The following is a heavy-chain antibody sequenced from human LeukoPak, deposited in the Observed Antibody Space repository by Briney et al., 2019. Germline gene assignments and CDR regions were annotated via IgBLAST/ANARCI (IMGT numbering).Heavy chain of an antibody. V-gene: IGHV3-66*01. Sequence: GGSLRLSCAASGFTVRRNYMSWVRQAPGKGLEWVSVIYSGGSTYYADSVKGRFTISRDNSKNTLYLQMNSLRAEDTAVYYCARAVEMATNTENHQVGDAFDIWGQGTMVTVSS. CDR3: ARAVEMATNTENHQVGDAFDI. J-gene: IGHJ3*02. CDR2: IYSGGST. D-gene: IGHD5-24*01. CDR1: GFTVRRNY.